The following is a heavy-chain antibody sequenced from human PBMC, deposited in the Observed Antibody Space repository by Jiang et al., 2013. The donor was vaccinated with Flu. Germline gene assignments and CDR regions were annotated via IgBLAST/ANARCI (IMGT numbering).Heavy chain of an antibody. CDR1: GDSVSSNSAS. Sequence: QTLSLTCAISGDSVSSNSASWNWIRQSPSRGLEWLGKTFYRSRWYNDYAASVKSRITISPDTSKNQFSLQLNSVTPEDTAVYYCARDGYTDGSNDGFDIWGQGTMVTVSS. D-gene: IGHD5-18*01. CDR3: ARDGYTDGSNDGFDI. V-gene: IGHV6-1*01. CDR2: TFYRSRWYN. J-gene: IGHJ3*02.